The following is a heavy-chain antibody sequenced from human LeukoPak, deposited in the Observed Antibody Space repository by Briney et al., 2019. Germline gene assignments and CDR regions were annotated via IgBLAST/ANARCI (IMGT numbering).Heavy chain of an antibody. D-gene: IGHD3-16*01. Sequence: SETLSLTCTVSGGSISSYYWSWIRQPPGKGLEWIGYIYYSGSTNYNPSLKSRVTISVDTSKNQFSLKLSSVTAADTAVYYCARALPGRDLGVWGQGTLVTVSS. J-gene: IGHJ4*02. CDR2: IYYSGST. V-gene: IGHV4-59*01. CDR3: ARALPGRDLGV. CDR1: GGSISSYY.